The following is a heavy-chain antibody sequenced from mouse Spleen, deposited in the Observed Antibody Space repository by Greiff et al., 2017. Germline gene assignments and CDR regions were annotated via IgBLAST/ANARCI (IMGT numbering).Heavy chain of an antibody. Sequence: VQLQQSGPVLVKPGASVKMSCKASGYTFTDYYMNWVKQSHGKSLEWIGVINPYNGGTSYNQKFKGKATLTVDKSSSTAYMELNSLTSDDSAVYYCARRDGNFVYAMGYWGQGTSVTVSS. CDR2: INPYNGGT. D-gene: IGHD2-1*01. CDR3: ARRDGNFVYAMGY. CDR1: GYTFTDYY. J-gene: IGHJ4*01. V-gene: IGHV1-19*01.